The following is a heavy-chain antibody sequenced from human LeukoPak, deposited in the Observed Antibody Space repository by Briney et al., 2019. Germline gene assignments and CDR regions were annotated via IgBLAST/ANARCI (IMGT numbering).Heavy chain of an antibody. D-gene: IGHD4-11*01. Sequence: SETLSLTCTVSGGSISSYYWSWIRQPPGKGLEWIGYIYYSGSTNYNPSLKSRVTISVDTSKNQFSLKLSSVTAADTAVYYCATFGATLTTGFFDYWGQGTLVTVSS. CDR2: IYYSGST. J-gene: IGHJ4*02. CDR3: ATFGATLTTGFFDY. V-gene: IGHV4-59*08. CDR1: GGSISSYY.